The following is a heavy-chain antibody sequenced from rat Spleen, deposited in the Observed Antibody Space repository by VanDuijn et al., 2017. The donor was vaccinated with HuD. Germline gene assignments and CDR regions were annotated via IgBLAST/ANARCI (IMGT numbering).Heavy chain of an antibody. V-gene: IGHV5S10*01. J-gene: IGHJ2*01. CDR3: GRRDYGGYGDH. Sequence: EVQLVESGGGLVQPGRSLKLSCVASGFTFSDYNMAWVRQTPKKGLEWVATIIYDGSRTYYRDSVKGRFTISRDNAKNTLYLQMNSLRSEDTATYYCGRRDYGGYGDHWGQGVMVTVSS. CDR1: GFTFSDYN. D-gene: IGHD1-11*01. CDR2: IIYDGSRT.